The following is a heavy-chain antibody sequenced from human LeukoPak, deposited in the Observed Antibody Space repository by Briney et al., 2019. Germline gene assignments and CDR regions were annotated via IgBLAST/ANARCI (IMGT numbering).Heavy chain of an antibody. Sequence: GGSLRLSCAGSGFTFGSYSMSWVRQAPGKGLEWVSYISSSGSTIYYADSVKGRFTISRDNAKNSLYLQMNSLRAEDTAVYYCARAPSLLWFGESLYGMDVWGQGTTVTVSS. CDR1: GFTFGSYS. CDR2: ISSSGSTI. V-gene: IGHV3-48*04. J-gene: IGHJ6*02. D-gene: IGHD3-10*01. CDR3: ARAPSLLWFGESLYGMDV.